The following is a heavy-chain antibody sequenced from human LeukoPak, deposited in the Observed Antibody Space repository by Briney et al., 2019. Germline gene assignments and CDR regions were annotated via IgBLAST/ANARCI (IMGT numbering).Heavy chain of an antibody. CDR3: ARHLTEAPSIAAAALYNWFDP. D-gene: IGHD6-13*01. CDR2: IYYSGST. V-gene: IGHV4-39*01. CDR1: GGSISSSSYY. J-gene: IGHJ5*02. Sequence: SETLSLTCTVSGGSISSSSYYWGWIRQPPGKGLEWIGSIYYSGSTYYNPSLKSRVTISVDTSKNQFSLKLSSVTAADTAVYYCARHLTEAPSIAAAALYNWFDPWGQGTLVTVSS.